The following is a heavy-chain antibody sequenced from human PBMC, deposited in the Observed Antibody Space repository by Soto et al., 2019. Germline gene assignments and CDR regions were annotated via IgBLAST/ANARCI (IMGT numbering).Heavy chain of an antibody. V-gene: IGHV1-46*03. Sequence: QVQLVQSGAEVKKPGASVKVSCKAIGYSFTSHYMHWVRQAPGQGLEWMGTIFPGGVNIAYAQKFKRSVTMTKDTPTSTVSMALTSLTSPDTAVYYCARDHSCHDLVCWFDPWRQGTLDTVSS. J-gene: IGHJ5*02. CDR2: IFPGGVNI. D-gene: IGHD3-9*01. CDR1: GYSFTSHY. CDR3: ARDHSCHDLVCWFDP.